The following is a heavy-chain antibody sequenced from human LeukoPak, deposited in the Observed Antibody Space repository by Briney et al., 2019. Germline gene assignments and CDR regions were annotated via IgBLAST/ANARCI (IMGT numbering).Heavy chain of an antibody. V-gene: IGHV4-39*01. D-gene: IGHD6-13*01. J-gene: IGHJ4*02. CDR2: IYYSGST. CDR3: GRAAAGMGVIAYFDY. Sequence: SETLSLTCTVSGGSISSSSYYWGWIRQPPGKGLEWLGSIYYSGSTYYNPSLKSRVTISVDTSKNQFSLKLSSVTAADTAVYYCGRAAAGMGVIAYFDYWGQGTLVTVSS. CDR1: GGSISSSSYY.